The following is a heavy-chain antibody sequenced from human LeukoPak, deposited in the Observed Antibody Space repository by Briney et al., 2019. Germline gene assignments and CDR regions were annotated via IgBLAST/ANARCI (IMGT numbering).Heavy chain of an antibody. J-gene: IGHJ4*02. CDR3: ARDLFFGRAY. Sequence: GGALRLSCAASGFTFSSYSMNWVRQARGKGMEWVSYISSSSSSIYYTDSVKGRFTISRDNAKNSLYLQIHSLRAEDTAVYYCARDLFFGRAYWGQGTLVTVSS. V-gene: IGHV3-48*01. CDR1: GFTFSSYS. D-gene: IGHD2-21*01. CDR2: ISSSSSSI.